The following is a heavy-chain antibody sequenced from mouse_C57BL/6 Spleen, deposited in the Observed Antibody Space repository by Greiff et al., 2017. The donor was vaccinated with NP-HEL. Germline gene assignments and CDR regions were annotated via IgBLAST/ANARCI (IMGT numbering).Heavy chain of an antibody. CDR1: GYAFSSSW. D-gene: IGHD1-1*01. J-gene: IGHJ2*01. CDR2: IYPGDGDT. Sequence: QVQLKQSGPELVKPGASVKISCKASGYAFSSSWMNWVKQRPGKGLEWIGRIYPGDGDTNYNGKFKGKATLTADKSSSTAYMQLSSLTSEDSAVYFCAREGTVVATKDYWGQGTTLTVSS. V-gene: IGHV1-82*01. CDR3: AREGTVVATKDY.